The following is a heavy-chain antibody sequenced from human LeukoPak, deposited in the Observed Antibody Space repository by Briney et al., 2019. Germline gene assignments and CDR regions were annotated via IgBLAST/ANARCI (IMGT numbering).Heavy chain of an antibody. J-gene: IGHJ4*02. D-gene: IGHD5-12*01. CDR3: ARRSSGYASDY. V-gene: IGHV1-2*02. Sequence: ASVKVSCKASGYTFTGYYMHWVRQAPGQGLEWMGWINPNSGGTNYAQKFQGRVTMTRDTFISTAYMELSRLRSDDTAGYYCARRSSGYASDYWGQGTLVTVSS. CDR2: INPNSGGT. CDR1: GYTFTGYY.